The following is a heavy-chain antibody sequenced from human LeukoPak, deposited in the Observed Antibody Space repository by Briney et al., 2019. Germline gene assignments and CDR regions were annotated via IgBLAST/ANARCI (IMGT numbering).Heavy chain of an antibody. D-gene: IGHD1-26*01. CDR2: INPNSGGT. Sequence: ASVKVSCKASGYTFTGYYMHWVRQAPGQGLEWMGWINPNSGGTNYAQKFRGRVTMTRDTSISTAYMELSRLRSDDTAVYYCARETGRGGIVGATTYWGQGTLVTVSS. CDR3: ARETGRGGIVGATTY. J-gene: IGHJ4*02. V-gene: IGHV1-2*02. CDR1: GYTFTGYY.